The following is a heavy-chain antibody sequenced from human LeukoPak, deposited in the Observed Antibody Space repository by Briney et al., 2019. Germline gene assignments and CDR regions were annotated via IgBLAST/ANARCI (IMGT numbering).Heavy chain of an antibody. CDR1: GFTFDDYA. D-gene: IGHD5-18*01. J-gene: IGHJ4*02. V-gene: IGHV3-9*01. CDR2: ISWNSGSI. Sequence: GGSLRLSCAASGFTFDDYAMHWVRQAPGKGLEWVSGISWNSGSIGYADSVKGRFTSSRDNAKNSLYLQMNSLRAEDTALYYCAKVQGYSYGFFDYWGQGTLVTVSS. CDR3: AKVQGYSYGFFDY.